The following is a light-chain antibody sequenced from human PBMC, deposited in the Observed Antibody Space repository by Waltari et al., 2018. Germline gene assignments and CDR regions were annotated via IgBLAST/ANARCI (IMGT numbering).Light chain of an antibody. CDR3: SSYTGRGTVI. CDR1: NSDIGSYSY. Sequence: QSVLTQPASVSGSPRQPITISCTGTNSDIGSYSYVPWYQQYPGKAPKLIIYDLTERPSGVSTRFSGSKSGNTASLTISGLQADDEADYFCSSYTGRGTVIFGRGTMVTVL. J-gene: IGLJ2*01. CDR2: DLT. V-gene: IGLV2-14*01.